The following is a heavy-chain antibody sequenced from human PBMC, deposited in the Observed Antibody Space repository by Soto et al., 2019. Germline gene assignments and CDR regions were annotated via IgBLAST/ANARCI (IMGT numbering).Heavy chain of an antibody. CDR1: GYTFASYA. Sequence: QVQLVQYGDEVKKPGDSVKVSCKASGYTFASYAISWMRQAPGQGLEWMGWISAYNGNTNYAQKHQGRVTMTTDTSTSTAYMELRSLRSDDTAVYYCARDPPPPDYWGQGTLVTVSS. CDR3: ARDPPPPDY. V-gene: IGHV1-18*01. J-gene: IGHJ4*02. CDR2: ISAYNGNT.